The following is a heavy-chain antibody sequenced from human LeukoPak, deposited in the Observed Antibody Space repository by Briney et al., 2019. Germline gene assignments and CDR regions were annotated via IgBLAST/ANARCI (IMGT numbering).Heavy chain of an antibody. CDR3: ARERNPLDY. D-gene: IGHD1-14*01. Sequence: PSETLSLTCTVAGGSISNYYWSWIRQPPGKGLEWIGYIYYSGSTNYNPSLKSRVTISVDTSKNQFSLKLSSVTAADTAVYYCARERNPLDYWGQGTLVTVSS. J-gene: IGHJ4*02. V-gene: IGHV4-59*12. CDR1: GGSISNYY. CDR2: IYYSGST.